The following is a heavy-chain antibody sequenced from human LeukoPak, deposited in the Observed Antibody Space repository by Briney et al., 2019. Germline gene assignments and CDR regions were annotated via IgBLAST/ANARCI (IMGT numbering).Heavy chain of an antibody. Sequence: GSLRLSCAASGFTFSSFAMSWVRQAPGKGLEWVSAISGSGGSTYYADSVKGRFTISRDNSKNTLFLQMNSLRAEDTAVYYCAKDRSCTGSSCNVGSWGQGTMVTVSS. J-gene: IGHJ3*01. CDR2: ISGSGGST. V-gene: IGHV3-23*01. CDR3: AKDRSCTGSSCNVGS. CDR1: GFTFSSFA. D-gene: IGHD2-2*01.